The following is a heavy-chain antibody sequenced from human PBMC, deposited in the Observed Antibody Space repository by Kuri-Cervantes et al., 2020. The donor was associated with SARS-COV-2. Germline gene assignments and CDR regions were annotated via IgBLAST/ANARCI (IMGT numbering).Heavy chain of an antibody. V-gene: IGHV1-46*01. CDR1: GYTFTSYY. CDR2: ISPSGGST. CDR3: ARSPSNGDYDGWFDY. Sequence: ASVKVSCKASGYTFTSYYMHWVRQAPGQGLEWMGIISPSGGSTSYAQKFQGRVTMTRDTSTSTVYMELSSLRSEDTAVYYRARSPSNGDYDGWFDYWGQGTLVTVSS. J-gene: IGHJ4*02. D-gene: IGHD4-17*01.